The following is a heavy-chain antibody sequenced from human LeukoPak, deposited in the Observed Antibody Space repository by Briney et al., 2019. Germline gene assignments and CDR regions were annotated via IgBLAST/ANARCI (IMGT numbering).Heavy chain of an antibody. CDR2: IYYSGST. CDR3: ARGGYDSSGYYYPDY. D-gene: IGHD3-22*01. CDR1: GGSISSYY. J-gene: IGHJ4*02. V-gene: IGHV4-59*01. Sequence: SETLSLTCTVSGGSISSYYWSWIRQPPGKGLEWIGYIYYSGSTNYNPSLKSRVTISVDTSKNQFSLKLSSVTAADTAVYYCARGGYDSSGYYYPDYWGQGTPVTVSS.